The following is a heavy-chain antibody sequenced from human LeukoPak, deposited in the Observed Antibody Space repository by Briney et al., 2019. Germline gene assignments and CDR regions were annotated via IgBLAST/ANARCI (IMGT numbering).Heavy chain of an antibody. CDR1: GFTFSTYA. D-gene: IGHD2-15*01. CDR3: AKSTGGVVVVAADY. CDR2: ISGSGGST. V-gene: IGHV3-23*01. J-gene: IGHJ4*02. Sequence: GGSLRLSSAASGFTFSTYAMTWVRQAPGKGLEWVSVISGSGGSTYYADSVKGRFTLSRDNSQNTLYLQMNSLRAEDTAVYYCAKSTGGVVVVAADYWGQGTLVTVSS.